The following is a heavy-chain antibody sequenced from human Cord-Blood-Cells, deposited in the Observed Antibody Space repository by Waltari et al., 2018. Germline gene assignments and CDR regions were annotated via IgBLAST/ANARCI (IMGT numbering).Heavy chain of an antibody. CDR3: ASGRLVWRYFDL. Sequence: QVQLQESGPGLVKPSETLSLTCTVSGGSVSSGSYYWSWIRQPPGKGLEWIGYIYYSGSTNYNPSLKSRVTISVDTSKNQCSLKLSSVTAADTAVYYCASGRLVWRYFDLWGRGTLVTVSS. CDR1: GGSVSSGSYY. J-gene: IGHJ2*01. D-gene: IGHD3-16*01. CDR2: IYYSGST. V-gene: IGHV4-61*01.